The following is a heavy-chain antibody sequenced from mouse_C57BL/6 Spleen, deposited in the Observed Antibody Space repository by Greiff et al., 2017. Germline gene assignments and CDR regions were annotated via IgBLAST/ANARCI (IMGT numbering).Heavy chain of an antibody. D-gene: IGHD1-1*01. CDR1: GFTFSDYG. J-gene: IGHJ4*01. CDR3: ARPGYGGEYAMDY. V-gene: IGHV5-17*01. Sequence: EVQRVESGAGLVRPGGSLKFSCAASGFTFSDYGMHWVRQAPEQGLEWVAYIGTASSTTYYAHTVKGRFTISRDNAKNTLYLQMTRLRSEDTAMCDCARPGYGGEYAMDYWGQGTSVTVSS. CDR2: IGTASSTT.